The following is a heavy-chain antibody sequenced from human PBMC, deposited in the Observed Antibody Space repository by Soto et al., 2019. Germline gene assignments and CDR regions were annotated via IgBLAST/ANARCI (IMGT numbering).Heavy chain of an antibody. CDR3: TRDSTDTVSDY. V-gene: IGHV3-66*01. J-gene: IGHJ4*01. Sequence: PGGALRLSCEASAFSVSSNYMTWVRQAPGKGLECVSVIYSGGNTYYADFVKGRFSISRDNSKDTLYLQMNSLRADDTAVYNCTRDSTDTVSDYWGHGTLVTVSS. CDR1: AFSVSSNY. CDR2: IYSGGNT. D-gene: IGHD4-17*01.